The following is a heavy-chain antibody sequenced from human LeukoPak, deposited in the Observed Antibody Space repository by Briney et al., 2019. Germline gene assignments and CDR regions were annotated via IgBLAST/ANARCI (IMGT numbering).Heavy chain of an antibody. CDR3: TIVHSSSNRVFDY. V-gene: IGHV3-73*01. J-gene: IGHJ4*02. CDR1: GFTFSGSA. Sequence: PGGSLRLSCAASGFTFSGSAMHWVRQASGKGLEWVGRIRSKANSYATAYAASVKGRFTISRDDSKNTAYLQMNSLKTEDTAVYYCTIVHSSSNRVFDYWGQGTLVTVSS. D-gene: IGHD6-6*01. CDR2: IRSKANSYAT.